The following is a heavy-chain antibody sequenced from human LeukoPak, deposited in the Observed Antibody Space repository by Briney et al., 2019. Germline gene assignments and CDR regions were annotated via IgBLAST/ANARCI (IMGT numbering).Heavy chain of an antibody. CDR1: GYTFTSYY. CDR3: ARDATPYGSGSSFDY. Sequence: ASVKVSCKASGYTFTSYYMHWVRQAPGQGLEWMGIINPSGGSTSCAQKFQGRVTMTRDTSTSTVYMELSSLRSEDTAVYYCARDATPYGSGSSFDYWGQGTLVTVSS. J-gene: IGHJ4*02. CDR2: INPSGGST. D-gene: IGHD3-10*01. V-gene: IGHV1-46*01.